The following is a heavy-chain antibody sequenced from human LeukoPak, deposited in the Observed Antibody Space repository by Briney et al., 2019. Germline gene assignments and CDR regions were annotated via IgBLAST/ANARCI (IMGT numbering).Heavy chain of an antibody. CDR3: ARGLSAYYDSSGYYGLGY. V-gene: IGHV1-18*01. CDR2: ISAYNGNT. Sequence: ASVKVSCKASGYTFTSYGISWVRRAPGQGLEWMGWISAYNGNTNYAQKLQGRVTMTTDTSTSTAYMELRSLRSDDTAVYYCARGLSAYYDSSGYYGLGYWGQGTLVTVSS. D-gene: IGHD3-22*01. J-gene: IGHJ4*02. CDR1: GYTFTSYG.